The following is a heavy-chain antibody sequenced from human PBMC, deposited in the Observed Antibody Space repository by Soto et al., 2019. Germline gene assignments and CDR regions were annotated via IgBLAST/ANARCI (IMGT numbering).Heavy chain of an antibody. CDR1: GFTFSSYG. CDR3: ARDRREKDDFWSGYSPRYYYYYGMDV. CDR2: IWYDGSNK. J-gene: IGHJ6*02. D-gene: IGHD3-3*01. Sequence: GGSLRLSCAASGFTFSSYGMHWVRQAPGKGLEWVAVIWYDGSNKYYADSVKVRFTNSRDNSKNTLYLQMNSLRAGDTAGYYCARDRREKDDFWSGYSPRYYYYYGMDVWGQGTTVTVSS. V-gene: IGHV3-33*01.